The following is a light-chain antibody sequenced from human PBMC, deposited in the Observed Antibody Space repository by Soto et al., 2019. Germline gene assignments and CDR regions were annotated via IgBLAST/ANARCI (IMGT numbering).Light chain of an antibody. J-gene: IGKJ1*01. CDR2: GAS. V-gene: IGKV3-15*01. CDR3: LQHYAWPWT. CDR1: QSVSSK. Sequence: ETVMTQSPATLSLSPGERATLSCRASQSVSSKLVWYQQKPGQAPRFLIYGASTRAIGVPARFSGSGSETEFTLTISGLQSEDSGVYYCLQHYAWPWTFGQGTKVDIK.